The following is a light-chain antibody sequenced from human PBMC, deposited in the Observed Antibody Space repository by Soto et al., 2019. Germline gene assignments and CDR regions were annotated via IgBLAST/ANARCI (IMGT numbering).Light chain of an antibody. CDR1: SSDVGGYDH. CDR3: SYYTSSSTML. J-gene: IGLJ2*01. CDR2: DVT. V-gene: IGLV2-14*01. Sequence: QSALTQPASVSGSPGQSITISCTGTSSDVGGYDHVSWFQQHPGKAPKLMIYDVTNRPSGVSNRFSGSKSGDTASLGISGVQAEDEADYYCSYYTSSSTMLFGGGTKLTVL.